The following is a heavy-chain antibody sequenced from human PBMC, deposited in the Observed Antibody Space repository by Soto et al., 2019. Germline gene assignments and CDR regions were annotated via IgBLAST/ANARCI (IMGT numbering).Heavy chain of an antibody. J-gene: IGHJ2*01. CDR1: GGSISSSSYY. Sequence: QLQLQESSPGLVKPSETLSLTCTVSGGSISSSSYYWGWIRQPPGKGLEWIGSIYYSGSTYYNPSLKSRVTISVDTSKNQFSLKLSSVTAADTAVYYCARRAPLFGKFDLWGRGTLVTVSS. D-gene: IGHD3-10*02. CDR3: ARRAPLFGKFDL. CDR2: IYYSGST. V-gene: IGHV4-39*01.